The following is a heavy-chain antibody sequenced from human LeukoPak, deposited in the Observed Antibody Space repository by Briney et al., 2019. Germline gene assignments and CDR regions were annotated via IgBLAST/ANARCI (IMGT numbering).Heavy chain of an antibody. V-gene: IGHV3-30*02. CDR1: GFIFNSYG. J-gene: IGHJ4*02. CDR3: ARDMALIAARGMKVGY. CDR2: IRYDGSNK. D-gene: IGHD6-13*01. Sequence: PGGSLRLSCAASGFIFNSYGMHWVRQAPGKGLEWVAFIRYDGSNKYYADSVKGRFTISRDNSKNTLYLQMNSLRAEDTAVYYCARDMALIAARGMKVGYWGQGTLVTVSS.